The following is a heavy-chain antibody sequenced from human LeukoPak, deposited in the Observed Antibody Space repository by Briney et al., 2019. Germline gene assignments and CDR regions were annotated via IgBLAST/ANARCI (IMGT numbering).Heavy chain of an antibody. Sequence: ASVKVSCKASGYTFTSYDINWVRQATGQGLEWMGWMNPNSGNTGYAQKFQGRVTMTRNTSISTAYMELSGLRSEDTAVYYCARGGYAHYDFWSGYQQTVNWFDPWGQGTLVTVSS. CDR2: MNPNSGNT. J-gene: IGHJ5*02. V-gene: IGHV1-8*01. CDR1: GYTFTSYD. D-gene: IGHD3-3*01. CDR3: ARGGYAHYDFWSGYQQTVNWFDP.